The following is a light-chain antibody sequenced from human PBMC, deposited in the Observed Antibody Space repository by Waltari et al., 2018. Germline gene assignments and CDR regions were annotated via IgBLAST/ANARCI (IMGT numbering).Light chain of an antibody. V-gene: IGKV4-1*01. CDR1: QSVLYSSNNKNY. Sequence: DIVMTQSPDSLAVSLGERATINCKSSQSVLYSSNNKNYLAWYQQKPGQPPKLLIYWASTRESGVPDRCSGSGSGTDFTLTISSLQAEDVAVYYCQQYYSTPTFGQGTKLEIK. CDR2: WAS. J-gene: IGKJ2*01. CDR3: QQYYSTPT.